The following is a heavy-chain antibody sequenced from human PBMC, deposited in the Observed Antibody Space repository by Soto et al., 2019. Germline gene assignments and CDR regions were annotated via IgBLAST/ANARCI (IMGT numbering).Heavy chain of an antibody. J-gene: IGHJ6*02. V-gene: IGHV3-21*01. Sequence: GGSLRLSCAASVFNFNSYTINLVRQSPGKRLEWMSSISSSGYIFSTDSVRRRFTISRDNAKNSVHLQINSLRAEDTAVYFCARDCSGGSRYPVMEVWGQGTPVTLSS. CDR3: ARDCSGGSRYPVMEV. CDR2: ISSSGYI. CDR1: VFNFNSYT. D-gene: IGHD2-15*01.